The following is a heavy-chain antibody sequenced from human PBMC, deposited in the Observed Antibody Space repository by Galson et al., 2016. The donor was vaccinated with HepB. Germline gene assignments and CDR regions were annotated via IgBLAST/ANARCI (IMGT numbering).Heavy chain of an antibody. CDR1: GFTFNTYW. D-gene: IGHD6-25*01. V-gene: IGHV3-7*03. J-gene: IGHJ4*02. Sequence: SLRLSCAGSGFTFNTYWMTWVRQAPGKGLEWVATINEDGKKKHYLDSVRGRFTVSNDNAKSSLYLQTNNMRAEDTALYYCVSDGPSGWAAAYNWGRGTLVTVSS. CDR2: INEDGKKK. CDR3: VSDGPSGWAAAYN.